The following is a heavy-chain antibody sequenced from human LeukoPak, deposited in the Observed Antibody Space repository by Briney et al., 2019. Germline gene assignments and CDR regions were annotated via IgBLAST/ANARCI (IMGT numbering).Heavy chain of an antibody. CDR2: IVSSSGST. D-gene: IGHD5-12*01. J-gene: IGHJ4*02. Sequence: GGSLRLSCAASGFIFSNYAMSWVRQAPGKGLEWVSLIVSSSGSTFYADSVKGRFTISRDNSKNTLYLQMNSLRAEDTAVYYCAKGAYDYVELGYFDYWGQGTLVTVSS. CDR3: AKGAYDYVELGYFDY. V-gene: IGHV3-23*01. CDR1: GFIFSNYA.